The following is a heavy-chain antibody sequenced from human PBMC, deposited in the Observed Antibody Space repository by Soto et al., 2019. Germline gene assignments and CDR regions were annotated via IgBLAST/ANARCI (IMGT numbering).Heavy chain of an antibody. CDR3: TTATFYDYVWGRSD. Sequence: EVQLVESGGGLVKPGGSLRLSCAASGFTFTNSWMSWVRQAPGKGLEWVGRIKSKTDGGTTDYAAPVKGRFTISRDDSKTTLYLQMNSLKPEDTDVYYCTTATFYDYVWGRSDWGQGTLVTVSS. CDR2: IKSKTDGGTT. J-gene: IGHJ4*02. D-gene: IGHD3-16*01. CDR1: GFTFTNSW. V-gene: IGHV3-15*01.